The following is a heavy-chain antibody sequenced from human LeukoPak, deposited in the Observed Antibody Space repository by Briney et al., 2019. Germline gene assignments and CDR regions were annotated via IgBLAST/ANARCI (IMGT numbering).Heavy chain of an antibody. J-gene: IGHJ4*02. CDR1: GFTFSSHW. V-gene: IGHV1-46*01. CDR2: IDPTGFIT. Sequence: GASVRVSCKASGFTFSSHWMHWVRQAPGQGLEWLGLIDPTGFITVYAQRFQGRLSVTSDASAGTTYMELRSLTSENTAVYYCVRENNFNYKNFDYWGPGTLVTVSS. D-gene: IGHD1/OR15-1a*01. CDR3: VRENNFNYKNFDY.